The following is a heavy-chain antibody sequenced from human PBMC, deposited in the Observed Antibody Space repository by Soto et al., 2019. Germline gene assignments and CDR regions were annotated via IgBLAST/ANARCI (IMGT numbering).Heavy chain of an antibody. V-gene: IGHV3-9*01. J-gene: IGHJ4*02. CDR3: ANLPHYGSGFDC. D-gene: IGHD3-10*01. CDR2: ISWNGAAT. Sequence: EVQLVESGGGLVQPGGSLRLSCAASGFTFDDYAIHWVRQAPGKGLEWVSGISWNGAATGYMNSVKGRFSISRDNTKNTLYLQMNSLRSEDTAVDYCANLPHYGSGFDCGGQGTLVTVSS. CDR1: GFTFDDYA.